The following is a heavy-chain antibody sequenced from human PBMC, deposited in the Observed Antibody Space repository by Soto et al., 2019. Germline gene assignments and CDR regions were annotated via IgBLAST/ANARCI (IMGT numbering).Heavy chain of an antibody. CDR2: ISYDGSNK. Sequence: QVQLVESGGGVVQPGRSLRLSCAASGFTFNSYGMHRVRQAPGKGLEWVAVISYDGSNKHSADSVKGRFTISRDNSKNTLYLQMNSLRGDDTAVYYCAKDYSSSWSPYYGMDVWGQGTTVTVSS. CDR1: GFTFNSYG. D-gene: IGHD6-13*01. CDR3: AKDYSSSWSPYYGMDV. J-gene: IGHJ6*02. V-gene: IGHV3-30*18.